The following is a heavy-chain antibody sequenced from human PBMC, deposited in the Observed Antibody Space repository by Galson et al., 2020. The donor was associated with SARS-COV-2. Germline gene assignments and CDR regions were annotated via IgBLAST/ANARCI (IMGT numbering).Heavy chain of an antibody. D-gene: IGHD6-19*01. CDR3: AFSSGWDAFDY. V-gene: IGHV3-30*04. J-gene: IGHJ4*02. CDR2: ISYDGSNK. CDR1: GFTFSSYA. Sequence: GGSLRLSCAASGFTFSSYAMHWVRQAPGKGLEWVAVISYDGSNKYYADSVKGRFTISRDNSKNTLYLQMNSLRAEDTAVYYCAFSSGWDAFDYWGQGTLVTVSS.